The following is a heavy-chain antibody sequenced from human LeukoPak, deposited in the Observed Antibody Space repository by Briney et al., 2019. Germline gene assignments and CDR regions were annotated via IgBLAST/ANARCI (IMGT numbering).Heavy chain of an antibody. D-gene: IGHD6-6*01. CDR1: GGSISSSSYY. CDR3: ARGVSIAAPAYYYYYMDV. Sequence: SETLSLTCTVSGGSISSSSYYWGWIRQPPGKGLEWIGSIYYSGSTYYNPSLKSRVTISVDTSKNQFSLKLSSVTAADTAVYYCARGVSIAAPAYYYYYMDVWGKGTTVTVSS. V-gene: IGHV4-39*07. J-gene: IGHJ6*03. CDR2: IYYSGST.